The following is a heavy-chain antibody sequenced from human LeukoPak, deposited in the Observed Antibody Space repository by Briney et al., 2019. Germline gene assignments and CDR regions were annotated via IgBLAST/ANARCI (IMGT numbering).Heavy chain of an antibody. D-gene: IGHD2-2*01. CDR1: GGTFSSYA. V-gene: IGHV1-69*04. CDR2: IIPILGIA. Sequence: SVKVSCKASGGTFSSYAISWVRRAPGQGLEWMGRIIPILGIANYAQKFQGRVTITADKSTSTAYMELSSLRSEDTAVYYCARDPPDCSSTSCLYPVGYWGQGTLVTVSS. J-gene: IGHJ4*02. CDR3: ARDPPDCSSTSCLYPVGY.